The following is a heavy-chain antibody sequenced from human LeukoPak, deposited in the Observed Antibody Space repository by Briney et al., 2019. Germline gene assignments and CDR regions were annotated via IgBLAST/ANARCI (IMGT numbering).Heavy chain of an antibody. CDR2: ITSRSEI. Sequence: PGGSLRLSCAASGFTFSTYDMSWVRQAPGKGLEWVSQITSRSEIYYADSVKGRFTISRDNAKNTLYLQMNSLRDKDTAVYYCARETAVAIDYWGQGTLLTVSS. CDR3: ARETAVAIDY. J-gene: IGHJ4*02. CDR1: GFTFSTYD. V-gene: IGHV3-48*03. D-gene: IGHD6-19*01.